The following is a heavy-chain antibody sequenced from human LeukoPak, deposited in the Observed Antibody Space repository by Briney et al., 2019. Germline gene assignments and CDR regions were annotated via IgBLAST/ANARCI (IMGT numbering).Heavy chain of an antibody. CDR1: GFTFSSYA. J-gene: IGHJ4*02. CDR3: AKDRGREVPYYFDY. Sequence: PSESLTLSCAASGFTFSSYAMSWLRQPPGKELEWVSAISGSGGSTYYADSVKGRFTISRDNSKNTLYLQMNSLRAEDTAVYYCAKDRGREVPYYFDYWGQGTLVTVSS. V-gene: IGHV3-23*01. D-gene: IGHD3-16*02. CDR2: ISGSGGST.